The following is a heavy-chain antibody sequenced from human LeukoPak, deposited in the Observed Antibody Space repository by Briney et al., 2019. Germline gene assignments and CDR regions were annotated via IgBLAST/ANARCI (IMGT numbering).Heavy chain of an antibody. V-gene: IGHV4-34*01. D-gene: IGHD2-2*01. CDR1: GGSFSGYY. Sequence: SETLSLTCAVYGGSFSGYYWSWIRQPPGKGLEWIGEINHSGSTNYNPSLKSRVTISVDTSKNQFSLKLSSVAAADTAVYYCARAYQQEDIVVVPAAICYGMDVWGQGTTVTVSS. CDR3: ARAYQQEDIVVVPAAICYGMDV. J-gene: IGHJ6*02. CDR2: INHSGST.